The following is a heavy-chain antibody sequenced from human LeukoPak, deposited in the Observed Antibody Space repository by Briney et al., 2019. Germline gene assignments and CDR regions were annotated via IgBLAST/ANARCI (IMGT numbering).Heavy chain of an antibody. Sequence: SETLSLSCTVSGVSFSTSHWNWIRQRPGKGLEWIGCLSYTGKTDYNPSLKSRVSISLGSSNNHFSLKLTSVTGADTAVYYCSEGYFEPFDHWGQGILVTVSS. D-gene: IGHD2/OR15-2a*01. CDR3: SEGYFEPFDH. J-gene: IGHJ4*02. V-gene: IGHV4-59*01. CDR1: GVSFSTSH. CDR2: LSYTGKT.